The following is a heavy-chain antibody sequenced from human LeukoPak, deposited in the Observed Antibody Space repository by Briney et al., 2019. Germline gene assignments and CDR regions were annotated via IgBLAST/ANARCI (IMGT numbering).Heavy chain of an antibody. J-gene: IGHJ6*02. CDR1: GGSISSYY. V-gene: IGHV4-59*12. Sequence: SETLSLTCTVSGGSISSYYWSWIRQPPGKGLEWIGYIYYSGSTNYNPSLKSRVTISVDTSKNQFSLKLSSVTAADTAVYYCASRSGGHDAPTYGMDVWGQGTTVTVSS. CDR3: ASRSGGHDAPTYGMDV. D-gene: IGHD2-15*01. CDR2: IYYSGST.